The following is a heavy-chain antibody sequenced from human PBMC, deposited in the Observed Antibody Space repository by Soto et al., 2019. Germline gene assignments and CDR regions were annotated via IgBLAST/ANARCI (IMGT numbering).Heavy chain of an antibody. D-gene: IGHD3-22*01. J-gene: IGHJ6*02. CDR1: GFTFVDYG. Sequence: GESLKLSCAASGFTFVDYGMSWVRQAPGKGLEWVSGINWNGGSTGYADSVKGRFTISRDNARNSLYLQMKSLRAEDTALYYCARGHDSSGPDYYGMDVWGQGTTVTVSS. V-gene: IGHV3-20*04. CDR2: INWNGGST. CDR3: ARGHDSSGPDYYGMDV.